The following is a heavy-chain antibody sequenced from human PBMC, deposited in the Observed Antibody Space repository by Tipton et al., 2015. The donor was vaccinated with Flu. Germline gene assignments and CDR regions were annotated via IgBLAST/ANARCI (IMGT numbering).Heavy chain of an antibody. Sequence: TLSLTCIVSNGSLSSYYWNWIRQSPGKGLEWIGYIYNSVYIKHNPSLKSRVTISVDTSKNQFSLRLSSVTAADTAVYFCARDPSLGMPEYFDSWGQGTLVTVSS. V-gene: IGHV4-59*01. CDR1: NGSLSSYY. J-gene: IGHJ4*02. CDR2: IYNSVYI. D-gene: IGHD2-2*01. CDR3: ARDPSLGMPEYFDS.